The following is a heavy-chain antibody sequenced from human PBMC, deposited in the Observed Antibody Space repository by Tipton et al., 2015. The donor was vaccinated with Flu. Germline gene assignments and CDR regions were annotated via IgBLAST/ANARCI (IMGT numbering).Heavy chain of an antibody. Sequence: SLTCTVSGGSISTYYWSWIRQPPGKGLEWIGFINYNGGTDYNPPLKSRVTIPVNTSKNQFPLRLSSVTAADTAVYYFTRAPYSDYDTSGSAFDYWGQGTLVTVSS. CDR3: TRAPYSDYDTSGSAFDY. CDR2: INYNGGT. V-gene: IGHV4-59*01. D-gene: IGHD3-22*01. J-gene: IGHJ4*02. CDR1: GGSISTYY.